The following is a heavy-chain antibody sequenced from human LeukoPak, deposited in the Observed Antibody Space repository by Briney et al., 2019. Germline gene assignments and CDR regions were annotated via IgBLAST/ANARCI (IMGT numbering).Heavy chain of an antibody. Sequence: GGSLGLSCAASGFTFSDYGMHWVRQAPGKGLEWVAVLWYDGSSRYYADSVKGRFTISRDNSKNTLFLQMNSLRAEDSAVYYCARPYYSSAWYGDAFDIWGQGTMVTVSS. J-gene: IGHJ3*02. D-gene: IGHD6-19*01. CDR3: ARPYYSSAWYGDAFDI. CDR2: LWYDGSSR. V-gene: IGHV3-33*01. CDR1: GFTFSDYG.